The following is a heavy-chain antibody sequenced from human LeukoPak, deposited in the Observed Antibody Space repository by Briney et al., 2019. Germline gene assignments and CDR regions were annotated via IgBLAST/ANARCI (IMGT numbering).Heavy chain of an antibody. J-gene: IGHJ6*03. CDR1: GFTFDDYA. V-gene: IGHV3-43*02. CDR3: AKDGEAGATYYYYYYMDV. D-gene: IGHD3-10*01. CDR2: ISGDGGST. Sequence: GGSLRLTCAASGFTFDDYAMHWVRQAPGKGLEWVSLISGDGGSTYYADSVKGRFTISRDNSKNSLYLQMNSLRTEDTALYYCAKDGEAGATYYYYYYMDVWGKGTTVTVSS.